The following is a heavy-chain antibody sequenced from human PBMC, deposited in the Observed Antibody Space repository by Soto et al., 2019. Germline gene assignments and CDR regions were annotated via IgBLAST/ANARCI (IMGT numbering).Heavy chain of an antibody. CDR1: GGTFSSYA. V-gene: IGHV1-69*13. Sequence: SVKVSCKASGGTFSSYAISWVRQAPGQGLEWMGGIIPIFGTANYAQKFQGRVTITADESTSTAYMELSSLRSEDTAVYYCAREPTIMIRDYYYYYGMDVRGQGTTVTVSS. CDR3: AREPTIMIRDYYYYYGMDV. CDR2: IIPIFGTA. D-gene: IGHD3-16*01. J-gene: IGHJ6*02.